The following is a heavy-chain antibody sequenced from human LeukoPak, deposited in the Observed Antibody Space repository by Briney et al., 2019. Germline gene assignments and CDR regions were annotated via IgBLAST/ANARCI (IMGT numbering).Heavy chain of an antibody. CDR3: HGSGSYYNAGDY. CDR2: IHYSGST. Sequence: PSETLSLTCTVSGGSIRSSSYYWGWIRQPPGKGLEWIGSIHYSGSTDYNPSLKSRVTISVETSKNQFSLKLSSVTAADTAVDYCHGSGSYYNAGDYWGQGTLVTVSS. J-gene: IGHJ4*02. D-gene: IGHD3-10*01. V-gene: IGHV4-39*07. CDR1: GGSIRSSSYY.